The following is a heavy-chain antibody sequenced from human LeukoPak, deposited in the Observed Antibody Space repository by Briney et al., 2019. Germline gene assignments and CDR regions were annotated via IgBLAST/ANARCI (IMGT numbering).Heavy chain of an antibody. Sequence: SETLSLTCAVYGGTFSGYYWSWIRQPPGKGLEWIGEINHSGSTNYNPSLKSRVTISVDTSKNQFSLKLSSVTAADTAVYYCARGVVGSGSYYFDYWGQGTLVTVSS. J-gene: IGHJ4*02. CDR1: GGTFSGYY. V-gene: IGHV4-34*01. D-gene: IGHD1-26*01. CDR3: ARGVVGSGSYYFDY. CDR2: INHSGST.